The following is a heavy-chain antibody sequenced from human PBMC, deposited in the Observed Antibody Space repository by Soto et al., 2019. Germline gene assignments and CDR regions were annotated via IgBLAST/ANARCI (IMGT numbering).Heavy chain of an antibody. Sequence: QVQLRESGPGLVKPSETLSLTCTVSSGSIGTYFWSWIRQPPGKGLEWIGYIYYSGTTNYNPSLKSRVTIFLGTSKNPFSLRLSSVTAADTAVYYCARGRGGTYDAFDIWGQGTLVTVSS. J-gene: IGHJ3*02. CDR3: ARGRGGTYDAFDI. CDR2: IYYSGTT. CDR1: SGSIGTYF. V-gene: IGHV4-59*01. D-gene: IGHD1-26*01.